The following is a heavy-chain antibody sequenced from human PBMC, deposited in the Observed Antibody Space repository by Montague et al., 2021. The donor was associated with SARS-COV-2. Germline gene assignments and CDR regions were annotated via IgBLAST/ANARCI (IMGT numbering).Heavy chain of an antibody. CDR2: IYYSGST. V-gene: IGHV4-39*01. Sequence: SETLSLTCTVSGGSVSCRSYYWGWLRQPPGKGLEWIRSIYYSGSTHYNPSLKSRVTISVDTSKNQFSLKLSSVTAADTAVYYCARRGDYGGPRFDYWGQGTLVSVSS. CDR1: GGSVSCRSYY. D-gene: IGHD4-23*01. CDR3: ARRGDYGGPRFDY. J-gene: IGHJ4*02.